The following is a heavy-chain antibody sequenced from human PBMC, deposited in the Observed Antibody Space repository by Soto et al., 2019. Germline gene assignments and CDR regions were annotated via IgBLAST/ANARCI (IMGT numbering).Heavy chain of an antibody. CDR3: ARDLVVPAAKGPGY. D-gene: IGHD2-2*01. CDR2: ISAYNGNT. CDR1: GYTFTSYG. J-gene: IGHJ4*02. V-gene: IGHV1-18*01. Sequence: QVQLVQSGAEVKKPGASVKVSCKASGYTFTSYGISWVRQAPGQGHEWMGWISAYNGNTNYAQKLQGKVTMTTNTSTSTAYMELRSLRSDESAVYYCARDLVVPAAKGPGYWGQGTLVTVSS.